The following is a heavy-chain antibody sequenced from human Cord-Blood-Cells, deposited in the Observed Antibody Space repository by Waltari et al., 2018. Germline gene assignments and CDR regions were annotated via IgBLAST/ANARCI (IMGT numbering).Heavy chain of an antibody. J-gene: IGHJ5*02. CDR1: GFTFSNAW. V-gene: IGHV3-15*01. Sequence: EVQLVESGGGLVKPGVSLRLSCAASGFTFSNAWMRWVPQAPGKGLEWVSRIKSKTDGGTTDYAAPVKGRFTISRDDSKNTLYLQMNSLKTEDTAVYYCTTVVPALNWFDPWGQGTLVTVSS. D-gene: IGHD2-2*01. CDR3: TTVVPALNWFDP. CDR2: IKSKTDGGTT.